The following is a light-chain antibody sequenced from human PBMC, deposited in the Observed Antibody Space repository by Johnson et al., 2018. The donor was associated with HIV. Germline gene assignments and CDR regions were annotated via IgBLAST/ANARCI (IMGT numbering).Light chain of an antibody. CDR1: SSNVGSSF. V-gene: IGLV1-51*01. CDR2: DND. CDR3: GTWESRLSAV. Sequence: QSVLTQPPSVSAAPGQTVTISCSGSSSNVGSSFVSWYQRLPGIAPKLLIYDNDQRPSGIPDRFSGSKYGTSATLGIPGLQTGDEGDYYCGTWESRLSAVFGTGTKVTVL. J-gene: IGLJ1*01.